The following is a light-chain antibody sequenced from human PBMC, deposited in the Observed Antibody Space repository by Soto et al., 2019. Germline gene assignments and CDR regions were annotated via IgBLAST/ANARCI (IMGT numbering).Light chain of an antibody. Sequence: EIVLTQSPGTLSSSPGERATLSCRASQSVSSSHLAWYQQKPGQAPRLLIYGASSRATGIPYRFSGSGSGTDFTLTISRLEPEDFAVYVCQQYGDSPMYTFGQGTNLDI. CDR3: QQYGDSPMYT. J-gene: IGKJ2*01. CDR2: GAS. V-gene: IGKV3-20*01. CDR1: QSVSSSH.